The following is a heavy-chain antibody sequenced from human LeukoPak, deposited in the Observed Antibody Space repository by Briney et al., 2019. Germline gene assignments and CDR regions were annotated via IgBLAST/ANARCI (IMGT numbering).Heavy chain of an antibody. J-gene: IGHJ4*02. V-gene: IGHV4-61*09. CDR1: GGSISSGSYD. D-gene: IGHD3-22*01. Sequence: SQTLSLTCTVSGGSISSGSYDWYWIRQPAGKGLEWIGHLYTSGRMSYNPSLKSRVTISVDTSKNQFSLKLTSVTAADTAVYYCARGSYYDSSGYSNWGQGTLVTVSS. CDR3: ARGSYYDSSGYSN. CDR2: LYTSGRM.